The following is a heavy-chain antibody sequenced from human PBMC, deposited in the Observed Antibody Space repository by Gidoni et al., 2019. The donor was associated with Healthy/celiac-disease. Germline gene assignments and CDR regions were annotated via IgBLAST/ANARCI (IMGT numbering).Heavy chain of an antibody. V-gene: IGHV3-11*06. D-gene: IGHD6-19*01. Sequence: QVQLVESGGGLVKPGGSLRLSCAASGFTFSTYYMSWIRQAPGKGLEWVSYISSSSSYTNYADSVKGRFTISRDNAKNSLYLQMNSLRAEDTAVYYCARYSYSSGWPPGGMDVWGQGTTVTVSS. CDR2: ISSSSSYT. CDR1: GFTFSTYY. J-gene: IGHJ6*02. CDR3: ARYSYSSGWPPGGMDV.